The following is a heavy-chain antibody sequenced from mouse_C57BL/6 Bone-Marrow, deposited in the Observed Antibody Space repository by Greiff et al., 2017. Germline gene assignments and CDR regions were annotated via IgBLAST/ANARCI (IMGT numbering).Heavy chain of an antibody. V-gene: IGHV1-64*01. Sequence: QVHVKQPGAELVKPGASVKLSCKASGYTFTSYWLHWVKQRPGQGLEWIGMIHPNSGSTNYNEKFKSKATLTVDKSSSTAYMQLSSLTSEGSAVYYCARDGYFACWGQGTLGTVSA. CDR1: GYTFTSYW. J-gene: IGHJ3*01. D-gene: IGHD2-3*01. CDR2: IHPNSGST. CDR3: ARDGYFAC.